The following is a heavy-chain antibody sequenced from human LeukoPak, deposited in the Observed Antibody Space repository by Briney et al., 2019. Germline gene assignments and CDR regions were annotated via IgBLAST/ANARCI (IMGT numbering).Heavy chain of an antibody. CDR3: ARDGSVVYCSSTSCYTGGYYYYYYGMDV. J-gene: IGHJ6*02. Sequence: ASVKVSCKASGYTFTSYDINWVRQATGQGLEWMGWMNPNSGNTGYAQKFQGRVTMTRNTSISTAYMELSSLRSEDTAVYYCARDGSVVYCSSTSCYTGGYYYYYYGMDVWGQGTTVTVSS. CDR2: MNPNSGNT. V-gene: IGHV1-8*01. D-gene: IGHD2-2*02. CDR1: GYTFTSYD.